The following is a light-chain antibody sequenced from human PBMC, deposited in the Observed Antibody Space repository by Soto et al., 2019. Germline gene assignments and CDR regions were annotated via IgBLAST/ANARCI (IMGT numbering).Light chain of an antibody. CDR2: EVS. CDR3: SSYTSSSTVV. V-gene: IGLV2-18*02. CDR1: SSDVGSYNR. J-gene: IGLJ2*01. Sequence: QSVLTQPPSVSGSPGQSVTISCTGTSSDVGSYNRVSWYQQPPGTAPKLMIYEVSSRPSGVPDRFSGSKSGNTASLTISGLQAEDEADYYCSSYTSSSTVVFGGGTKVTVL.